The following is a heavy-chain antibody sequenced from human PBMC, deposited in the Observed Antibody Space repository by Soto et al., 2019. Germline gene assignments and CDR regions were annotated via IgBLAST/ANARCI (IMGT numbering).Heavy chain of an antibody. J-gene: IGHJ6*02. CDR1: GFTFSSHG. V-gene: IGHV3-33*01. CDR2: IWYEGRNE. Sequence: PGGSLRLSCEGSGFTFSSHGMHWVRQAPGKGLEWVAVIWYEGRNEYYADAVRGRFTISRDNSKNTLFLQMNSLRAEDTAVYYCARVGFNYDSSRHQNYAMALWGQGPTVTVSS. D-gene: IGHD3-22*01. CDR3: ARVGFNYDSSRHQNYAMAL.